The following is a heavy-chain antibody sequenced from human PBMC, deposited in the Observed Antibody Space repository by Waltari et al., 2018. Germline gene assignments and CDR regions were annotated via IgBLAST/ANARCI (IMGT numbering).Heavy chain of an antibody. CDR1: GGAISSSNW. D-gene: IGHD6-19*01. J-gene: IGHJ4*02. Sequence: QVQLQESGPGLVMPSGTLSLTCDVSGGAISSSNWSSWVRQPPGKGLEWIGENYHSGSTNYNPCLKSLVTISVDKSKNQFSLKLSSVTAADTAVYYCAITSSGWSDYWGQGTLVTVSS. CDR3: AITSSGWSDY. V-gene: IGHV4-4*02. CDR2: NYHSGST.